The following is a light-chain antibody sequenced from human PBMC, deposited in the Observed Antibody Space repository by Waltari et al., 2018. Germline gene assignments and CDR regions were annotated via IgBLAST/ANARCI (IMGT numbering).Light chain of an antibody. Sequence: QPALTQPASVSGSPGQSITLSCTGTSSDVGNYNVVSWYQQYPGKAPKLIVYKFSEGPPGVASSFSGSKSGNTAALTISGLQAEEEADYYCCSYAGGTTYVFGTGTKVTVL. CDR3: CSYAGGTTYV. J-gene: IGLJ1*01. V-gene: IGLV2-23*02. CDR1: SSDVGNYNV. CDR2: KFS.